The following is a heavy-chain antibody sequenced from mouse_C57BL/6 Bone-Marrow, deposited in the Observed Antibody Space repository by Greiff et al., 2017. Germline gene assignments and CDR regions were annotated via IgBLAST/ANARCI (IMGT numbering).Heavy chain of an antibody. CDR3: TRLLLRSSWGWYVDV. D-gene: IGHD1-1*01. V-gene: IGHV14-4*01. CDR1: GFNIKDDY. Sequence: EVKLQESGAELVRPGASVKLSCTASGFNIKDDYMHWVKQRPEQGLEWIGWIDPENGDTEYASKFQGKATITADTSSNTAYLQLSSLTSEDTAVYYCTRLLLRSSWGWYVDVWGTGTTVTVSS. J-gene: IGHJ1*03. CDR2: IDPENGDT.